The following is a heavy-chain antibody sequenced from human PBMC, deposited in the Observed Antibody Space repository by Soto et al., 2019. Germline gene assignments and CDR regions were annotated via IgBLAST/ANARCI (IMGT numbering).Heavy chain of an antibody. D-gene: IGHD3-22*01. J-gene: IGHJ3*01. CDR3: ARDQLYYNDISGRPLNAFDV. CDR2: IYYRGST. Sequence: PSETLSLTCTVSGGCINNYYWSWIRQPPGKGLEWIGYIYYRGSTNYNPSLKSRVTISLDTSKNHFSLKLYSVTAEDTAVYYCARDQLYYNDISGRPLNAFDVWGQGTMVTVSS. V-gene: IGHV4-59*12. CDR1: GGCINNYY.